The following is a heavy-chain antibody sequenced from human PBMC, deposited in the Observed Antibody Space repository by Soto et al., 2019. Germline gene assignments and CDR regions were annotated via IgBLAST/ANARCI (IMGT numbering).Heavy chain of an antibody. CDR2: IIPIFGTA. V-gene: IGHV1-69*13. Sequence: SVKVSCKASGGTFSSYAISWVRQAPGQGLEWMGGIIPIFGTANYAQKFQGRVTITADESTSTAYMELSSLRSEDTAVYYCGGGYYDSSGYYQYYFDYWGQGTMVTVSA. J-gene: IGHJ4*02. CDR3: GGGYYDSSGYYQYYFDY. D-gene: IGHD3-22*01. CDR1: GGTFSSYA.